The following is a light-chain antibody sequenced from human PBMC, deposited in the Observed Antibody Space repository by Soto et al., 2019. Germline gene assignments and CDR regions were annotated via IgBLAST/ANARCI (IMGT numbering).Light chain of an antibody. CDR2: DAS. CDR1: QSINNW. Sequence: DIQMTQSPSTLSASVGDRVTITCRASQSINNWLAWYQQKPGQAPKLLIYDASSLESGVPSRFSGSGSGTEFTLTISSLQPDDFGTFYCQQYNTYLLAFGGGTKVEIK. J-gene: IGKJ4*01. CDR3: QQYNTYLLA. V-gene: IGKV1-5*01.